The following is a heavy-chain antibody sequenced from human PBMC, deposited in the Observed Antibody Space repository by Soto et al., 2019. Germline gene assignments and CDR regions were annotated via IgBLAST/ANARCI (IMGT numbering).Heavy chain of an antibody. CDR3: ARGKGDTSGWYGGTWRSQYYNGMDV. J-gene: IGHJ6*02. CDR2: ISSSSSYI. Sequence: PGGSLRLSCAASGFTFSSYIMNWVRQAPGKGLEWVSSISSSSSYIYYADSVKGRFTISRDNAKNSLYLQMNSLRAEDTAVYYCARGKGDTSGWYGGTWRSQYYNGMDVWGQGTTVTVSS. V-gene: IGHV3-21*04. D-gene: IGHD6-19*01. CDR1: GFTFSSYI.